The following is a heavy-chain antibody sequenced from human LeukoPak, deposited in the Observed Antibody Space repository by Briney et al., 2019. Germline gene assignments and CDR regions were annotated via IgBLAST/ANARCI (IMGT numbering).Heavy chain of an antibody. J-gene: IGHJ4*02. D-gene: IGHD4-17*01. Sequence: GGSLRLSCAASGFTFSSYGMHWVRQAPGKGLEWVAVISYDGSNKYYADSVKGRFTISRDNSKNTLYLQMNSLRAEDTAVYYCAKELHDYGDNGLDYWGQGTLVTVSS. CDR2: ISYDGSNK. CDR1: GFTFSSYG. V-gene: IGHV3-30*18. CDR3: AKELHDYGDNGLDY.